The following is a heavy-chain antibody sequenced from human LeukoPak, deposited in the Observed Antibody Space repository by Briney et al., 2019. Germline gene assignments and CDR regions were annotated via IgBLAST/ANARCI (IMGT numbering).Heavy chain of an antibody. D-gene: IGHD3-10*01. J-gene: IGHJ6*02. V-gene: IGHV3-30-3*01. CDR2: ISYDGSNK. CDR1: GFTFSSYA. Sequence: GGSLRLSCAASGFTFSSYAMHWVRKAPGKGLEWVAVISYDGSNKYYADSVKGRFTISRDNSKNTLYLQMNSLRAEDTAVYYCARGPMVRGAPLYYYYGMDVWGQGTTVTVSS. CDR3: ARGPMVRGAPLYYYYGMDV.